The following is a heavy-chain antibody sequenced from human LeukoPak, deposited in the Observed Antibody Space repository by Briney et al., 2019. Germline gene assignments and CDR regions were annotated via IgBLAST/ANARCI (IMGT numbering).Heavy chain of an antibody. J-gene: IGHJ4*02. D-gene: IGHD6-6*01. CDR3: AREASSWDY. V-gene: IGHV1-46*01. CDR1: GYSFISFY. CDR2: INPSGGST. Sequence: ASVKVSCKASGYSFISFYIHWVRQAPGQGLEWMGVINPSGGSTAYAQQFQGRVTMTRDTSTSTVYMELSSLRSEDTAVYYCAREASSWDYWGQGTLVTVSS.